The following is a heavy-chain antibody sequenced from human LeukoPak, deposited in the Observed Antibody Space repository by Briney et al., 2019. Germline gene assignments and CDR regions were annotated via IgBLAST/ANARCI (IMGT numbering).Heavy chain of an antibody. D-gene: IGHD1-26*01. V-gene: IGHV3-23*01. CDR2: ITSSGDTT. CDR3: AKENPVGGTNYFDY. J-gene: IGHJ4*02. Sequence: PGGSLRLSCAASGSNFNNYPMSWVRQAPGKGLEWVSAITSSGDTTYYADSVRGRFTISRDNSKNTLYLQMNTLRAEDRAVYYCAKENPVGGTNYFDYWGQGTLVTVSS. CDR1: GSNFNNYP.